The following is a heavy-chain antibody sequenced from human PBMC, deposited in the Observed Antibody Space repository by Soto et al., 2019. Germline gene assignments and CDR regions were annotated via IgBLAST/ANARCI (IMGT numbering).Heavy chain of an antibody. CDR3: ARPEYVSSSYDLLDV. Sequence: PSETLSLTCSVSGGSVTNINYFWAWIRQSPGKGLEWIANIYYTGTTFYNPSLRSRVSMTIDASKNRFSLNLSSVTASDTALYYCARPEYVSSSYDLLDVWGRGTMVTVSS. CDR1: GGSVTNINYF. V-gene: IGHV4-39*01. CDR2: IYYTGTT. J-gene: IGHJ3*01. D-gene: IGHD3-22*01.